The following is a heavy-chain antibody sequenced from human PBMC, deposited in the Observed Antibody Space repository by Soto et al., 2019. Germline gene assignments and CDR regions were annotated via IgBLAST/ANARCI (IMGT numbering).Heavy chain of an antibody. CDR2: ISYNGNT. CDR3: AREEVAYFGSGRHNWFDP. D-gene: IGHD3-10*01. CDR1: GGSVNLDDHY. J-gene: IGHJ5*02. Sequence: HVQLQESGPGLVKPSQTLSLTCTVSGGSVNLDDHYWSWIRQYPGGGREWIGYISYNGNTYYTPSLMVQSALSLDMSKSQFSLKLSSVTDAYLAMYYFAREEVAYFGSGRHNWFDPSGHGTLVTVS. V-gene: IGHV4-31*01.